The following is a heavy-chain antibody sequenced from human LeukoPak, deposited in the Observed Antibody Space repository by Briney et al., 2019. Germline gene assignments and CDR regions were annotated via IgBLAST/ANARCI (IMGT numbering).Heavy chain of an antibody. CDR3: ACGSSWWGKIGSNWFDP. CDR1: GGSFSGYY. V-gene: IGHV4-34*01. J-gene: IGHJ5*02. Sequence: SETLSLTCAVYGGSFSGYYWSWIRQPPGKGLEWIGEINHSGSTNYNPSLKSRVTISVDTSKNQFSLKLSSVTAADTAVYYCACGSSWWGKIGSNWFDPWGQGTLVTVSS. CDR2: INHSGST. D-gene: IGHD2-15*01.